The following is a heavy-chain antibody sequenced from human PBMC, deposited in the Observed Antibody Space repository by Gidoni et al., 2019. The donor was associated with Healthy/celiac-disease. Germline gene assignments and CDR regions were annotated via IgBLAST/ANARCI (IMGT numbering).Heavy chain of an antibody. D-gene: IGHD3-16*02. Sequence: SYYWSWIRQPAGKGLEWIGRIYTRGSTNYNPSLKSRVTMSVDTSKNQFSLKLSSVTAADTAVYYCARVGIMITFGGVIATEDYFDYWGQGTLVTVSS. V-gene: IGHV4-4*07. CDR3: ARVGIMITFGGVIATEDYFDY. CDR2: IYTRGST. CDR1: SYY. J-gene: IGHJ4*02.